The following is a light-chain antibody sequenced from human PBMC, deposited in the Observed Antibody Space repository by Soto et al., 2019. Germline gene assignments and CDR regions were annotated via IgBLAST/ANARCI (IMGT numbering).Light chain of an antibody. J-gene: IGKJ4*01. CDR3: QHRSSWPLT. CDR1: QSVSHN. Sequence: EIVMTQSPATLSVSPGEGATLSCRASQSVSHNLAWYQQKPGQAPRLLIYGASTRATGIPTRFSGSGSGTDFTLTISSLEPEDFAVYYCQHRSSWPLTFGGGTKVEIK. V-gene: IGKV3-15*01. CDR2: GAS.